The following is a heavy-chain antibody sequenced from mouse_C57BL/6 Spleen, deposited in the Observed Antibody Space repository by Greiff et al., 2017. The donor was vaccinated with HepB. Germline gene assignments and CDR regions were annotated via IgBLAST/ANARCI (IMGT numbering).Heavy chain of an antibody. V-gene: IGHV14-4*01. CDR3: TTGSWFAY. CDR2: IDPENGDT. J-gene: IGHJ3*01. CDR1: GFNIKDYY. Sequence: VQLQQSGAELVRPGASVKLSCTASGFNIKDYYMHWVKQRPEQGLEWIGWIDPENGDTEYASKFQGKATITADTSSNTAYLQLSSLTSEDTAVYYCTTGSWFAYWGQGTLVTVSA.